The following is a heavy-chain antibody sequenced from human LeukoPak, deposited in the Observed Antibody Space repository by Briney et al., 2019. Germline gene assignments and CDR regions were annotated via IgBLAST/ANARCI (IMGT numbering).Heavy chain of an antibody. CDR2: IYYSGST. V-gene: IGHV4-59*08. D-gene: IGHD1-26*01. J-gene: IGHJ4*02. CDR3: ARHIHSGSYYGY. CDR1: GGSISSYY. Sequence: PSETLSLTCTVSGGSISSYYWSWIRQPPGKGLEWIGYIYYSGSTNYNPSLKSRVTISVDTSKNQFSLKLSSVTAADTAVYYCARHIHSGSYYGYWGQGTLVTVSS.